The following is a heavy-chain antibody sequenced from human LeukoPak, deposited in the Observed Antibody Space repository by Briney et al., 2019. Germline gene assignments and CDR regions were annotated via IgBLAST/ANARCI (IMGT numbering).Heavy chain of an antibody. CDR1: GFTFSSYG. CDR3: ARFIAAPYYFDY. J-gene: IGHJ4*02. V-gene: IGHV3-30*03. D-gene: IGHD6-13*01. Sequence: PGGSLRLSCAASGFTFSSYGMHWVRQAPGKGLEWVSLISYDGSNKYYADSVKGRFTISRDNAKNSLYLQMNSLRAEDTAVYYCARFIAAPYYFDYWGRGTLVTVSS. CDR2: ISYDGSNK.